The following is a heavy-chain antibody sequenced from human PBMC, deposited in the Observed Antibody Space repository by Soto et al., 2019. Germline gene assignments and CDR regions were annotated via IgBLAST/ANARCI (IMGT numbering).Heavy chain of an antibody. Sequence: QVQLVQSGAEVKKPGSSVKVSCKASGGTFSSYAISWVRQAPGQGLEWMGGIIPIFGTANYAQKFQGRVTITADESTSTAYMELSTLRSEDTAVYYCTIYGEHRSRVEVAYWGQGTLVTVSS. V-gene: IGHV1-69*01. CDR2: IIPIFGTA. CDR3: TIYGEHRSRVEVAY. D-gene: IGHD4-17*01. J-gene: IGHJ4*02. CDR1: GGTFSSYA.